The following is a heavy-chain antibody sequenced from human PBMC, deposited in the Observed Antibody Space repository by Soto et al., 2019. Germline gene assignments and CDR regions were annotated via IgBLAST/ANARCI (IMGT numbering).Heavy chain of an antibody. CDR1: GFTFSSYA. CDR3: AKVWATYYYDSSPEGGIDY. Sequence: GGSLRLSCAASGFTFSSYAMSWVRQAPGKGLEWVSAISGSGGSTYYADSVKGRFTISRDNSKNTLYLQMNSLRAEDTAVYYCAKVWATYYYDSSPEGGIDYWGQGTLVTVSS. CDR2: ISGSGGST. V-gene: IGHV3-23*01. J-gene: IGHJ4*02. D-gene: IGHD3-22*01.